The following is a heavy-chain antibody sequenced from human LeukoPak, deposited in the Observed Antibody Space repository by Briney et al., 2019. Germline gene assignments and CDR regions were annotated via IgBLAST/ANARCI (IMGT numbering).Heavy chain of an antibody. V-gene: IGHV3-21*06. CDR1: GFTFSRSG. D-gene: IGHD2-15*01. Sequence: PGGSLRLSCVASGFTFSRSGMNWVRQAPGKGLEWVSSISPSRDNVHYADSVKGRFTISRDNGNNSLFLHMNILRAEDTAVYYCARDVERWQLIPGISYYYGMDVWGQGTAVTVS. CDR3: ARDVERWQLIPGISYYYGMDV. J-gene: IGHJ6*02. CDR2: ISPSRDNV.